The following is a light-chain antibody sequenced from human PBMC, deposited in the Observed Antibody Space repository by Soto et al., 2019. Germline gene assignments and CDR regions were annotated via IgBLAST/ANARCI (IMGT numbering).Light chain of an antibody. V-gene: IGKV3-15*01. CDR3: QQYNVWPLT. Sequence: EIVMTQSPATLSVSPGERATLSCRASQSVRSNLAWSQQKPGQTPKLLIYVASTRASGIPARFSGSGSGTEFTLTISSLQSEDFAVYYCQQYNVWPLTFGGGTKVEFK. CDR2: VAS. J-gene: IGKJ4*01. CDR1: QSVRSN.